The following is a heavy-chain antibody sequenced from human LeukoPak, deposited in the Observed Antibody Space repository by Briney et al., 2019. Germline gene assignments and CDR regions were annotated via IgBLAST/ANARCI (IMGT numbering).Heavy chain of an antibody. CDR1: GFTFASYA. CDR3: AKGSGSGWYGWFAP. V-gene: IGHV3-23*01. J-gene: IGHJ5*02. CDR2: IIGSVAST. Sequence: GGSLRLSCAASGFTFASYAMSWVRQTPGKGLEWVSVIIGSVASTYYADSVKGRFTISRDNSKNTLFLQMSSLRAEDTAVYYCAKGSGSGWYGWFAPWGQGTLVTVSS. D-gene: IGHD6-19*01.